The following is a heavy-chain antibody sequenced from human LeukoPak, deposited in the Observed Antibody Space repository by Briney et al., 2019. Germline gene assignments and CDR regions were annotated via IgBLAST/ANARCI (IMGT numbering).Heavy chain of an antibody. Sequence: SETLSLTCTVSGGSISSSSYYWGWIRQPPGKGLEWMGSIYYSGSTYYNPSLKSRVTISVDTSKNQFSLKLSSVTAADTAVYYCARHDPEAAASFWGQGTLVTVSS. CDR1: GGSISSSSYY. D-gene: IGHD6-13*01. J-gene: IGHJ4*02. CDR2: IYYSGST. CDR3: ARHDPEAAASF. V-gene: IGHV4-39*01.